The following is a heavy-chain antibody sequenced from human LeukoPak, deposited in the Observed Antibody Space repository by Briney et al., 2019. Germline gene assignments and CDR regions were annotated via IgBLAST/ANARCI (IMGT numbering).Heavy chain of an antibody. V-gene: IGHV3-23*01. D-gene: IGHD2-2*01. CDR2: ISGSGGST. J-gene: IGHJ4*02. Sequence: PGGSLRLSCAASGFTFSSYAMSWVRQAPGKGLEWVSAISGSGGSTYYADSVKGRFTISRDNSKNTLYLQMNSLRAEDTAVYYCAKGAIVVVPAARTTFDYWGQGTLLTVSS. CDR1: GFTFSSYA. CDR3: AKGAIVVVPAARTTFDY.